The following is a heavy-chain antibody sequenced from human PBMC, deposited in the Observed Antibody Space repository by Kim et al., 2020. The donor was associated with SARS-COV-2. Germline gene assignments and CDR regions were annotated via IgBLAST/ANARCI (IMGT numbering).Heavy chain of an antibody. CDR1: GGSISSSSYY. Sequence: SETLSLTCTVSGGSISSSSYYWGWIRQPPGKGLEWIGSIYYSGSTYYNPSLKSRVTISVDTSKNQFSLKLSSVTAADTAVYYCARLEVSGWPGHWGQGTLVTVSS. D-gene: IGHD6-19*01. V-gene: IGHV4-39*01. J-gene: IGHJ1*01. CDR2: IYYSGST. CDR3: ARLEVSGWPGH.